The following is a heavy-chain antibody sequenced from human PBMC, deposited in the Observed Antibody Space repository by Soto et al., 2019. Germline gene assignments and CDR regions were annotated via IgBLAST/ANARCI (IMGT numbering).Heavy chain of an antibody. CDR3: AKDQAMVTAILHDAFDI. D-gene: IGHD2-21*02. J-gene: IGHJ3*02. Sequence: QPGGSLRLSCAASGFTFDDYAMHWVRQAPGKGLEWVSGISWNSGSIGYADSVKGRFTISRDNAKNSLYLQMNSLRAEDTALYYCAKDQAMVTAILHDAFDIWGQGTMVTVSS. CDR2: ISWNSGSI. V-gene: IGHV3-9*01. CDR1: GFTFDDYA.